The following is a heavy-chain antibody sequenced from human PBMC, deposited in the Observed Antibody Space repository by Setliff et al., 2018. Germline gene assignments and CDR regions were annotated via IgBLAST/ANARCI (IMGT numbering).Heavy chain of an antibody. V-gene: IGHV4-34*01. Sequence: GSLRLSCTASGLSYINDWVSWVRQPPEERLEWIAEFDHSGTTKYNPSLMGRVTISVDTSKNQFSLRLSSVTAADTAVYYCRFWSGYYKNDYWGQGTLVTVSS. CDR3: RFWSGYYKNDY. CDR1: GLSYINDW. J-gene: IGHJ4*02. D-gene: IGHD3-3*01. CDR2: FDHSGTT.